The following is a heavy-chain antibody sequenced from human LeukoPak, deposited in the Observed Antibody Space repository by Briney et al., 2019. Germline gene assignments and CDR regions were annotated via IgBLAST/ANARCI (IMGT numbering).Heavy chain of an antibody. CDR2: IS. V-gene: IGHV3-30*03. D-gene: IGHD6-19*01. CDR3: ARDTKSYSSGRLDY. J-gene: IGHJ4*02. CDR1: GFTFSSYS. Sequence: GGSLRLSCAASGFTFSSYSMNWVRQAPGKGLEWVAAISYYADSVKGRFTAPRDNSKNTLYLQLDSLRAEDTALYYCARDTKSYSSGRLDYWGQGTLVTVSS.